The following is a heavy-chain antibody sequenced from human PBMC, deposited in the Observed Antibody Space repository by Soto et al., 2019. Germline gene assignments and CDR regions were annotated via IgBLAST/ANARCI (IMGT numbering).Heavy chain of an antibody. Sequence: CAASGWDFRSYGIQWVRKAPGKGLSWVAVISFDGNRKHYADSVRGRFTISRDNSKNTLYLQMNSLRTEDTAIYYCARDSYRGDVVLTPAPYGNDYWGRGTLVTVSS. CDR2: ISFDGNRK. V-gene: IGHV3-30*03. CDR3: ARDSYRGDVVLTPAPYGNDY. J-gene: IGHJ4*02. CDR1: GWDFRSYG. D-gene: IGHD2-2*01.